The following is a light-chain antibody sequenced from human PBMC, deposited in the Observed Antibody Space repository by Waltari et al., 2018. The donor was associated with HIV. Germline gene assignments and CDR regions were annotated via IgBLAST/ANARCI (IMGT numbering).Light chain of an antibody. CDR2: NTN. Sequence: QTVVTQEPSFSVSPGGTVTLTCGLSSGSVPPTYYPSRYQHTPGQAPRTLIYNTNTRSSGVPDRFSGSILGNKAALNITGAQADDECDYYCVLYMGSGISVFGGGTKLTVL. CDR3: VLYMGSGISV. J-gene: IGLJ2*01. V-gene: IGLV8-61*01. CDR1: SGSVPPTYY.